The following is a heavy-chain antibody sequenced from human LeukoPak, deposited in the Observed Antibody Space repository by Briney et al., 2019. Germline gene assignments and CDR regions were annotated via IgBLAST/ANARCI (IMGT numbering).Heavy chain of an antibody. V-gene: IGHV4-59*01. D-gene: IGHD6-13*01. CDR1: GGSISSYY. CDR2: IYYSGST. CDR3: ARNPQQLSYYYYMDV. J-gene: IGHJ6*03. Sequence: PSETLSLTCAVSGGSISSYYWSWIRQPPGKGLEWIGYIYYSGSTNYNPSLKSRVTISVDTSKNQFSLKLSSVTAADTAVYYCARNPQQLSYYYYMDVWGKGTTVTVSS.